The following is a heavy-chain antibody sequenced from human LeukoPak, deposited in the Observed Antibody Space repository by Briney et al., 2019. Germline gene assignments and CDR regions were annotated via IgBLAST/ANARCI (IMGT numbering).Heavy chain of an antibody. CDR1: GFTFGSYA. CDR2: ISYDGSNK. D-gene: IGHD2-15*01. Sequence: GRSLRLSCAASGFTFGSYAMHWVRQAPGKGLEWVAVISYDGSNKYYADSVKGRFTISRDNSKNTLYLQMNSLRAEDTAVYYCARDYRDIVVVVAATPGYYFDYWGQGTLVTVSS. J-gene: IGHJ4*02. CDR3: ARDYRDIVVVVAATPGYYFDY. V-gene: IGHV3-30*04.